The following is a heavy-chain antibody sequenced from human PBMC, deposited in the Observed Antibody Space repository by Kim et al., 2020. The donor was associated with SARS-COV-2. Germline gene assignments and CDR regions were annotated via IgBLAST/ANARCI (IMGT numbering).Heavy chain of an antibody. Sequence: YYADTVQGRFTISRDNSKNTLYLQMNSLRAEDTAVYYCARNTRRVAEIDYWGQGTLVPVSS. CDR3: ARNTRRVAEIDY. J-gene: IGHJ4*02. D-gene: IGHD2-15*01. V-gene: IGHV3-30*03.